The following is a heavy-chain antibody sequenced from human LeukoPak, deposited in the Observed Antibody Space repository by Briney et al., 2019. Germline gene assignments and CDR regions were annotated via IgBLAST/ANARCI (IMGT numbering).Heavy chain of an antibody. Sequence: GSLRLSCAASRFTFSGYAMHWVRQAPGKGLEWVAVISNDGNNKNYADSVKGRFTISRDNSKNTLYLQMDSPRDEDTAVFYCARAPRSARYCTSVDCRREVLDLWGQGTMVIVSA. CDR2: ISNDGNNK. D-gene: IGHD2-8*02. CDR3: ARAPRSARYCTSVDCRREVLDL. V-gene: IGHV3-30-3*01. J-gene: IGHJ3*01. CDR1: RFTFSGYA.